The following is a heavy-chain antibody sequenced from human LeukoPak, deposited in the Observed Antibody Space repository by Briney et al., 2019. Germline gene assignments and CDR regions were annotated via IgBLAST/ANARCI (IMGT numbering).Heavy chain of an antibody. D-gene: IGHD3-10*01. V-gene: IGHV3-9*03. Sequence: GGSLRLSCAASGFTFDDYAMHWVRQAPEKGLEWVSGISWNSGSIGYADSVKGRFTISRDNAKNSLYLQMNSLRAEDMALYYCAKASASSMVRGVLDVWGKGTTVTVSS. J-gene: IGHJ6*04. CDR1: GFTFDDYA. CDR2: ISWNSGSI. CDR3: AKASASSMVRGVLDV.